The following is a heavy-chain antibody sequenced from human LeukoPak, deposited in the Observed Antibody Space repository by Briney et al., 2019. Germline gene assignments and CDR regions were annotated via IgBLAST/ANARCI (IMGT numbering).Heavy chain of an antibody. CDR2: INHSGST. Sequence: PSETLSLTCTVSGGSITSYYWSWIRQPPGKGLEWIGEINHSGSTNYNPSLKSRVTISVDTSENQFSLKLTSVTAADTAMYYCARGPYYYGSGRPFDYWGLGTLVTVSS. J-gene: IGHJ4*02. V-gene: IGHV4-34*01. D-gene: IGHD3-10*01. CDR3: ARGPYYYGSGRPFDY. CDR1: GGSITSYY.